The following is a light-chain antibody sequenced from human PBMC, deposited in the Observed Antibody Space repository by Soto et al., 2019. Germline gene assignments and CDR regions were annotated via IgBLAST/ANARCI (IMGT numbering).Light chain of an antibody. J-gene: IGKJ4*01. CDR1: QSVSSSY. CDR3: QQRRNWPFT. Sequence: EIVLTQSPGTLSLSPGERATLSCRASQSVSSSYLAWYQQKPGQAPRLLIYGASNRATGIPARFSGSGSGTDFTLTISGLEPEDFAVYYCQQRRNWPFTFAGGTKVDIK. CDR2: GAS. V-gene: IGKV3D-20*02.